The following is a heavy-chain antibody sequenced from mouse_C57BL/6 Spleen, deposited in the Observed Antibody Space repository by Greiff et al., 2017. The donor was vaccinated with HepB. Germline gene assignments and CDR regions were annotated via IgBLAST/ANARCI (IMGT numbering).Heavy chain of an antibody. CDR1: GFTFSSYA. V-gene: IGHV5-9-1*02. CDR2: ISSGGDYI. D-gene: IGHD3-1*01. J-gene: IGHJ4*01. Sequence: EVKLVESGEGLVKPGGSLKLSCAASGFTFSSYAMSWVRQTPEKRLEWVAYISSGGDYIYYADTVKGRFTISRDNARNTLYLQMSSLKSEDTAMYYCTRDRGTARATGAMDYWGQGTSVTVSS. CDR3: TRDRGTARATGAMDY.